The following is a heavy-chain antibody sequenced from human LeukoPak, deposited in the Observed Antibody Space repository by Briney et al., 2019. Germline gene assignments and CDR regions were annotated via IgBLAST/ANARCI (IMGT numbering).Heavy chain of an antibody. D-gene: IGHD6-19*01. CDR3: ARVSFASGWYFDC. J-gene: IGHJ4*02. CDR2: SRHKAQSYTT. Sequence: GGSLRLSCAASGFTFSDYYVDWVRQAPGKGLEWVGRSRHKAQSYTTEYAASVKGRFTVSRDDSKNSLYLDMNSLKTEDTAVYYCARVSFASGWYFDCWGQGTLVTVSS. V-gene: IGHV3-72*01. CDR1: GFTFSDYY.